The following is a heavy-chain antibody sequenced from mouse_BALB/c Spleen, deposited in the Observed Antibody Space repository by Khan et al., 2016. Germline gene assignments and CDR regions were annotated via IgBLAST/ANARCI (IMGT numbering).Heavy chain of an antibody. D-gene: IGHD1-1*01. CDR3: ARGGLRWFDY. Sequence: EVELVESGGGLVQPGGSLKLSCAASGFTFSSYGMSWVRQTPDKRLELVATINSNGGSTYYPDSVKGRFTISRDNAKNTLYLQMSSLKSEDTAMYYCARGGLRWFDYWCQGTTLTVSS. V-gene: IGHV5-6-3*01. CDR1: GFTFSSYG. J-gene: IGHJ2*01. CDR2: INSNGGST.